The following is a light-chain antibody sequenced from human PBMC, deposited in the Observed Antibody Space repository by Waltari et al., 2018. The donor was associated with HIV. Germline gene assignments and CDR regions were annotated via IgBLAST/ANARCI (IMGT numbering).Light chain of an antibody. V-gene: IGLV1-40*01. CDR1: SSTMGAGFA. Sequence: QSVLTQPPSVSGAPGQRVTISCTGSSSTMGAGFAVHWYQQLPGTAPKLLLYGNTNRPSGVPDRFSGSKSGTSASLAITGLQAEDEADYHCQSYDSSLSGLLFGGGTKLTVL. CDR2: GNT. CDR3: QSYDSSLSGLL. J-gene: IGLJ2*01.